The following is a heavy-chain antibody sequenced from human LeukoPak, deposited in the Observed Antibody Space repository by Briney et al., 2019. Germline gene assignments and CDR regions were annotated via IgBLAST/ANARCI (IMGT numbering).Heavy chain of an antibody. CDR1: GGSFSGYY. Sequence: KPSETLSLTCAVYGGSFSGYYWSWIRQPPGKWLEWIGEINHSGSTNYNPSLKSRVTISVDTSKNQFSLKLSSVTAADTAVCYCARMGYNDFWRYYYYYMDVWGKGTTVTVSS. J-gene: IGHJ6*03. V-gene: IGHV4-34*01. D-gene: IGHD3-3*01. CDR3: ARMGYNDFWRYYYYYMDV. CDR2: INHSGST.